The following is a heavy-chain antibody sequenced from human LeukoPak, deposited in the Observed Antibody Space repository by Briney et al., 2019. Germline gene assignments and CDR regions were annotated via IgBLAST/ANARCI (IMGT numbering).Heavy chain of an antibody. J-gene: IGHJ6*03. CDR1: GGSISSGGYS. CDR2: IYHSGST. CDR3: ARVESNLGYCSSTSCSLYYMDV. Sequence: SQTLSLTCAVSGGSISSGGYSWSWIRQPPGKGLEWIGYIYHSGSTYYNPSLKSRVTISVDRSKNQFSPKLSSVTAADTAVYYCARVESNLGYCSSTSCSLYYMDVWGKGTTVTVSS. D-gene: IGHD2-2*01. V-gene: IGHV4-30-2*01.